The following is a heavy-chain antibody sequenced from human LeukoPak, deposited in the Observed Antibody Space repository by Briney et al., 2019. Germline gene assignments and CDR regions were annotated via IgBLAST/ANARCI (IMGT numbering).Heavy chain of an antibody. V-gene: IGHV3-7*01. J-gene: IGHJ6*03. Sequence: GGSLRLSCAASGFTFSSYWMSWVRQAPGKGLEWVANIKQDGSEKYYVDSVKGRFTISRDNAKNSLYLQMNSLRAEDTAVYYCARDNWSIXITFGGVERRRLRXYYMXVWGXGTXVT. CDR1: GFTFSSYW. CDR2: IKQDGSEK. CDR3: ARDNWSIXITFGGVERRRLRXYYMXV. D-gene: IGHD3-16*01.